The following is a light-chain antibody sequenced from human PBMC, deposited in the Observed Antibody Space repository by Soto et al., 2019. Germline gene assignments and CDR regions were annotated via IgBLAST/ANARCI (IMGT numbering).Light chain of an antibody. Sequence: AIRMTQSPSSLSASTGERVTFACRASQDISTYLDWYQQKPGKTPRLLLYAGSTLQSGVPSRFSGSGSRTEFTLTISSLHFEDSSTYYCQQYYNYPYTFGLGTKLDI. CDR2: AGS. J-gene: IGKJ2*01. CDR1: QDISTY. V-gene: IGKV1-8*01. CDR3: QQYYNYPYT.